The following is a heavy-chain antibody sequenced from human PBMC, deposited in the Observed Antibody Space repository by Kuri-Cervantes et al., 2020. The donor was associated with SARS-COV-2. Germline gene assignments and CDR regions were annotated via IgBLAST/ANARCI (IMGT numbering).Heavy chain of an antibody. V-gene: IGHV4-34*01. CDR2: INHSGST. Sequence: ESLKISCTVSGGSISGYYWSWIRQPPGKGLEWIGEINHSGSTNYNPSLKSRVTISVDTSKNQFSLKLSSVTAADTAVYYCASVARLEFWGQGTLVTVSS. D-gene: IGHD3-3*01. J-gene: IGHJ4*02. CDR1: GGSISGYY. CDR3: ASVARLEF.